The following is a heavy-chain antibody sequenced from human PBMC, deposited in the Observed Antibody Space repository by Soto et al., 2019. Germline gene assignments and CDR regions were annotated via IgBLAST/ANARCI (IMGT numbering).Heavy chain of an antibody. V-gene: IGHV3-23*01. CDR3: AKTPFYYYDSSGYYYDVGLYYFDY. J-gene: IGHJ4*02. D-gene: IGHD3-22*01. Sequence: GGSLRLSCAASGFTFSSYAMSWVRQAPGKGLEWVSAISGSGGSTYYADSVKGRFTISRDNSKNTLYLQMNSLGAEDTAVYYCAKTPFYYYDSSGYYYDVGLYYFDYWGQGTLVTVSS. CDR2: ISGSGGST. CDR1: GFTFSSYA.